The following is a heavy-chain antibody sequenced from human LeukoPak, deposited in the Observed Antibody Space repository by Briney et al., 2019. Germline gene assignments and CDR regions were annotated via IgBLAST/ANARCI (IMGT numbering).Heavy chain of an antibody. Sequence: GSLRLSCAASGFTFSTYAMTWVRQAPGKGLEWVSAITGGGVTTYYADSVNGRFTIPRDNSKNTLYLQMNSLRAEDTAVYYCAKALSGRYDFDYWGQGTLVTVSS. V-gene: IGHV3-23*01. CDR1: GFTFSTYA. J-gene: IGHJ4*02. CDR2: ITGGGVTT. CDR3: AKALSGRYDFDY. D-gene: IGHD1-26*01.